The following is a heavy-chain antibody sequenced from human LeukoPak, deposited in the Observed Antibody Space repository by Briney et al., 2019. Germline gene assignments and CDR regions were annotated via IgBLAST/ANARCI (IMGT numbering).Heavy chain of an antibody. CDR3: ARDLSVYVWGSPPGY. CDR1: GFTFSSYA. Sequence: GGSLRLSCAASGFTFSSYAMSWVRQAPGKGLEWVSAISGSGGSTYYADSVKGRFTISRDNAKNSLYLQMNSLRAEDTAVYYCARDLSVYVWGSPPGYWGQGTLVTVSS. V-gene: IGHV3-23*01. D-gene: IGHD3-16*01. CDR2: ISGSGGST. J-gene: IGHJ4*02.